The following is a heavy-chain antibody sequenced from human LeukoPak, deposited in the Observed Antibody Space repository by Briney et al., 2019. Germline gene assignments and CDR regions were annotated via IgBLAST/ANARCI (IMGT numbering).Heavy chain of an antibody. J-gene: IGHJ4*02. CDR2: ISSSSSYI. D-gene: IGHD4-23*01. V-gene: IGHV3-21*01. CDR1: GFTFSSYS. CDR3: ARDLGYGGNSGEWVDY. Sequence: PGESLRLSCAASGFTFSSYSMNWVRQAPGKGLEWVSSISSSSSYIYYADSVKGRFTISRDNAKNSLYLQMNSLRAEDTAVYYCARDLGYGGNSGEWVDYWGQGTLVTVSS.